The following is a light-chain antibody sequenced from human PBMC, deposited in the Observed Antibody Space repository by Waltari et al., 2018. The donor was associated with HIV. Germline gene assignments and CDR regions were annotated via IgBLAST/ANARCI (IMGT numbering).Light chain of an antibody. CDR3: DSRDTNDKHHV. J-gene: IGLJ1*01. CDR1: SLRRYS. CDR2: GKD. V-gene: IGLV3-19*01. Sequence: SSDLTQDPAVSVALGQTVRITCQGDSLRRYSANWYQQKSGQAPVVVMYGKDNRPSGIPDRFSGSSSGNTGSLTITGAQAEDEAVYYCDSRDTNDKHHVFGTGTKVTV.